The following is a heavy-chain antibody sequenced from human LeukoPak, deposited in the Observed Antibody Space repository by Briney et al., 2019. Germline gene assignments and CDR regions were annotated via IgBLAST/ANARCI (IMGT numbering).Heavy chain of an antibody. CDR3: AREDSYGYFDH. D-gene: IGHD5-18*01. CDR2: LITNSGDT. Sequence: ASVKVSCKASGYNFIGYYMHWVRQAPGQGLEWMGRLITNSGDTTYGQKFQGRVAVTRDTSINTVYMELSRLTFDDTAVYYCAREDSYGYFDHWGQGTRVTVSS. CDR1: GYNFIGYY. J-gene: IGHJ4*02. V-gene: IGHV1-2*06.